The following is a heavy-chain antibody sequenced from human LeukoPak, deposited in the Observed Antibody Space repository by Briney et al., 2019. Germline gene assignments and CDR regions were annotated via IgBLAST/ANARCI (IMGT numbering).Heavy chain of an antibody. CDR2: ISGSGGST. CDR1: GFTFSSYA. V-gene: IGHV3-23*01. J-gene: IGHJ4*02. D-gene: IGHD4-17*01. CDR3: AKDGPSHSDSGDQFDY. Sequence: GGSLRLSCAASGFTFSSYAMNWVRQAPGKVREGLSVISGSGGSTYYADSVKGRVTISRDYSKNTMYLQMNSLRAEDTALYYCAKDGPSHSDSGDQFDYWGQGTLVTVSS.